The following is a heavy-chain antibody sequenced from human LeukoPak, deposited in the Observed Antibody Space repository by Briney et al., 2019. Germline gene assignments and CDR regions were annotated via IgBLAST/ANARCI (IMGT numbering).Heavy chain of an antibody. V-gene: IGHV3-74*01. CDR1: GFTFSNYW. Sequence: GGSLRLSCAASGFTFSNYWMHWVRQAPGKGLVWVSRINSDGSSTSYADSVKGRFTISRDNAKNTLYLQMNSLRAEDTAVYYCARDRYSGSYFPDHWGQGTLVTVSS. CDR2: INSDGSST. D-gene: IGHD1-26*01. CDR3: ARDRYSGSYFPDH. J-gene: IGHJ5*02.